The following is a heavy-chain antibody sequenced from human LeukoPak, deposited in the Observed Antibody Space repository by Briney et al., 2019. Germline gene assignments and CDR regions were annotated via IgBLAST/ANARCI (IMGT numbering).Heavy chain of an antibody. D-gene: IGHD3-10*01. CDR1: GYTFTSYP. CDR2: INAGNGHT. V-gene: IGHV1-3*01. J-gene: IGHJ4*02. CDR3: ARDAPLLWFGELLPDLIFDY. Sequence: GASVKVSCKASGYTFTSYPIHWVRQAPGQRLEWMGWINAGNGHTKFSQKFQGRVSITRDTSTSTAYMELRSLRSDDTAVYYCARDAPLLWFGELLPDLIFDYWGQGTLVTVSS.